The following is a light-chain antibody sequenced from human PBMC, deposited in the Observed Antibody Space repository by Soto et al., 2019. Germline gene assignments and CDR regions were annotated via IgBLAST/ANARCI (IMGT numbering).Light chain of an antibody. J-gene: IGKJ4*01. V-gene: IGKV3-20*01. CDR3: QQYESLPIT. Sequence: EIVLTQSPGTLSLSPGERATLSCRASQTLSSNSLAWYQQRPGQTPRVLVYGASNRATGIPDKFSGSGSGTDFTLTIRRMASADFAVYFCQQYESLPITFGGATKVDI. CDR1: QTLSSNS. CDR2: GAS.